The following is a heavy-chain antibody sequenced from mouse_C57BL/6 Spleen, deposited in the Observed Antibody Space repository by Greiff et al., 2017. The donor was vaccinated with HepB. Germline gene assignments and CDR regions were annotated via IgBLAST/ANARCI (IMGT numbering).Heavy chain of an antibody. Sequence: VHVKQSVAELVRPGASVKLSCTASGFNIKNTYMHWVKQRPEQGLEWIGRIDPANGNTKYAPKFQGKATITADTSSNTAYLQLSSLTSEDTAIYYCALITTVDEHYAMDYWGQGTSVTVSS. V-gene: IGHV14-3*01. J-gene: IGHJ4*01. D-gene: IGHD1-1*01. CDR3: ALITTVDEHYAMDY. CDR2: IDPANGNT. CDR1: GFNIKNTY.